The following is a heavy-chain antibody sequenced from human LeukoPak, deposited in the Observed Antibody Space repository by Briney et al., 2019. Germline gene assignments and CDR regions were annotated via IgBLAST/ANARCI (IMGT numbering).Heavy chain of an antibody. D-gene: IGHD2-21*02. Sequence: KCGESLKISCKGSGYSFTSYWIGWVRQMPGKGLEWMGIIYPGDSDTRYSASFQGQVTISADKSISTAYLQWNSLEASDSAIYYCARRGDSDFRIDWGQGTLVTVSS. CDR1: GYSFTSYW. J-gene: IGHJ4*02. CDR3: ARRGDSDFRID. CDR2: IYPGDSDT. V-gene: IGHV5-51*01.